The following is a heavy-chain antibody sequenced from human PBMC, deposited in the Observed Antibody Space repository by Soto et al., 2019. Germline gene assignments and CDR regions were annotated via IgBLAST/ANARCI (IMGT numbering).Heavy chain of an antibody. Sequence: GGSLRLSCAAFGLTVSGKKYVAWVRQAPGKGLEWVSALYDVDGSFYADSVKGRFTTSSDSSKTTVYLQMNGLRPDDTAVYYCATWHEREHAYDVWGQGTTVTVSS. D-gene: IGHD1-26*01. CDR3: ATWHEREHAYDV. CDR2: LYDVDGS. V-gene: IGHV3-53*01. CDR1: GLTVSGKKY. J-gene: IGHJ3*01.